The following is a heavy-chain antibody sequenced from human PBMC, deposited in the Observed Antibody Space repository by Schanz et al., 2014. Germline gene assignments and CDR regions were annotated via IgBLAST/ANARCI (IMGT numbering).Heavy chain of an antibody. D-gene: IGHD4-17*01. Sequence: QLQLVQSGAEVKKPGSSVKVSFKLSGGTFSSYTISWMRQAPGQGLEWMGKIIPVLNIANYAQKFQGRVTITADRSTSTAYMELSSLRSEDTAVYYCARGYGDSPTDFWGQGTLVTVSS. CDR3: ARGYGDSPTDF. V-gene: IGHV1-69*02. CDR1: GGTFSSYT. J-gene: IGHJ4*02. CDR2: IIPVLNIA.